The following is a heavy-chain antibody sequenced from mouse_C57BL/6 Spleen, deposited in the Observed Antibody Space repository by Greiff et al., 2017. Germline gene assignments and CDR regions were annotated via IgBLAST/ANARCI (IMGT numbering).Heavy chain of an antibody. D-gene: IGHD1-1*01. Sequence: VQLKQSGAELARPGASVKLSCKASGYTFTRYGISWVQQRTGQGLEWIGEIYPRSGNTYYNETFKGQATLTADKSSSTAYMALRSLTAEDSAVDVCARCGITRVVEPFFDYWGQGTTLTVSS. V-gene: IGHV1-81*01. CDR2: IYPRSGNT. J-gene: IGHJ2*01. CDR1: GYTFTRYG. CDR3: ARCGITRVVEPFFDY.